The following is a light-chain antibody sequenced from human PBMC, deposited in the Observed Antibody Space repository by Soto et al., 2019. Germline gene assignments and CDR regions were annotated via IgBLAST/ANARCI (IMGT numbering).Light chain of an antibody. V-gene: IGLV2-11*01. CDR3: CSYAGSYTLWV. J-gene: IGLJ3*02. Sequence: QSVLTHPRSVSGSPGQSVTISCTGTSSDVGGYNYVSWYQQYPGKAPKLIIYDVSKRPSGVPDRFSGSKSGNTASLTISGLQAEDEADSYCCSYAGSYTLWVFGGGTKVTVL. CDR2: DVS. CDR1: SSDVGGYNY.